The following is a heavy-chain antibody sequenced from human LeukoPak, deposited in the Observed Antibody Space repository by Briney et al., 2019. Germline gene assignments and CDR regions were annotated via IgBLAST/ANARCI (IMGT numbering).Heavy chain of an antibody. CDR3: ARSSFPYSSSSQYFDY. D-gene: IGHD6-13*01. V-gene: IGHV4-38-2*01. Sequence: SETLSLTCAVSGYSISSGYYWGWIRQPPGKGLEWIGSIYHSGSTYYNPSLKSRVTISVDTSKNQFSLKLSSVTAADTAVYYCARSSFPYSSSSQYFDYSCQGTLVTVSS. CDR2: IYHSGST. J-gene: IGHJ4*02. CDR1: GYSISSGYY.